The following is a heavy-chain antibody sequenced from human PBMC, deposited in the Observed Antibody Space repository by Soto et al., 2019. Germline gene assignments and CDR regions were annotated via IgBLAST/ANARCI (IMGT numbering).Heavy chain of an antibody. D-gene: IGHD3-9*01. CDR2: INSDGSST. CDR3: ARDLKGAFDI. CDR1: GCNVRISR. V-gene: IGHV3-74*01. Sequence: GGLRRSCSGRGCNVRISRVSRDRQAPGKGLVWVSRINSDGSSTSYADSVKGRFTISRDNAKNTLYLQMNSLRAEDTAVYYCARDLKGAFDIWGQGTMVNVSS. J-gene: IGHJ3*02.